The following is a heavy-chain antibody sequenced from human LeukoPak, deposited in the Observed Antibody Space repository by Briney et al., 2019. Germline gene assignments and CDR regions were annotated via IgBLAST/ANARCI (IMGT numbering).Heavy chain of an antibody. Sequence: GASVKVSCKASGYTFTSYGISWVRQAPGQGLEWMGWISAYNGNTNYAQKFQGRVTITADESTSTAYMELSSLRSEDTAVYYCARRGYQLLEGFDYWGQGTLVTVSS. CDR1: GYTFTSYG. D-gene: IGHD2-2*01. CDR3: ARRGYQLLEGFDY. J-gene: IGHJ4*02. CDR2: ISAYNGNT. V-gene: IGHV1-18*01.